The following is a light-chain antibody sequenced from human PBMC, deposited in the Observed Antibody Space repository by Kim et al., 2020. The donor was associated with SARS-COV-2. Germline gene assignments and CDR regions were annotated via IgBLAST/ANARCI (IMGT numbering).Light chain of an antibody. CDR3: SSYTSSKTWV. Sequence: QSALTQPASVSGSPGQWFTISCTGSNIDIGGYNYVSWYQQHPGKAPKLIIYDVPKRPSGVSDRFSGSKSGNTASLIISGLQADDEADYYCSSYTSSKTWVFGGGTQLTVL. CDR2: DVP. V-gene: IGLV2-14*03. CDR1: NIDIGGYNY. J-gene: IGLJ3*02.